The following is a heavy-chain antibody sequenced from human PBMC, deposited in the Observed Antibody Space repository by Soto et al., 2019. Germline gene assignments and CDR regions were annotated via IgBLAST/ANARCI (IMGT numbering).Heavy chain of an antibody. CDR3: TRGPRSTSTGTGAF. Sequence: GGSLRLSCAASGFTFSMYWMHWVRQVPGKGPEWVSRINDDGISTNYADSVKGRFTISRDNAKNTLYLQMNALGVEDTAVYCCTRGPRSTSTGTGAFWGQGTLVTVSS. D-gene: IGHD1-1*01. J-gene: IGHJ4*02. V-gene: IGHV3-74*01. CDR1: GFTFSMYW. CDR2: INDDGIST.